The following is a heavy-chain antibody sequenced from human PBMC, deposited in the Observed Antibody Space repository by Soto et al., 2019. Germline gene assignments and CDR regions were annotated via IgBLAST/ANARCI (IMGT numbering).Heavy chain of an antibody. J-gene: IGHJ4*02. CDR3: AKAGFWSGYYSLVDY. D-gene: IGHD3-3*01. V-gene: IGHV3-9*01. CDR1: GFTFDDYA. Sequence: PGGSLRLSCAASGFTFDDYAMHWVRQAPGKGLEWVSGISWNSGSIGYADSVKGRFTISRDNAKNSLYLQMNSPRAEDTALYYCAKAGFWSGYYSLVDYWGQGT. CDR2: ISWNSGSI.